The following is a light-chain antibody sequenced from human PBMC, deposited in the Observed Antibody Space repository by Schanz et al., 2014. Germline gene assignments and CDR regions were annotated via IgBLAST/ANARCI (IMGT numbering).Light chain of an antibody. CDR2: RAS. V-gene: IGKV1-5*03. J-gene: IGKJ2*01. CDR3: QQSISYPYT. Sequence: DIQMTQSPSTLSASVGDRVTLTCRASQSISIWLAWYQQKPGKAPKFLIQRASNLESGVPSRFSGSGSGTEFTLTISSLQPDDFATYYCQQSISYPYTFGQGTKLEIK. CDR1: QSISIW.